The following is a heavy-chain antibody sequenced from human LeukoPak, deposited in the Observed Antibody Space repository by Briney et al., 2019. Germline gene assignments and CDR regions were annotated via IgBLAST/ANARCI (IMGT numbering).Heavy chain of an antibody. Sequence: GGSLRLSCAASGFTFSSYSMNWVRQAAGKGLGWVSSISSRSSYIYYADSVKGRFTISRDNAKNSLYLQMNSLRAEDTAVYYCARGYCSGGSCYEAIDIWGQGTMVTVSS. CDR3: ARGYCSGGSCYEAIDI. CDR1: GFTFSSYS. V-gene: IGHV3-21*01. D-gene: IGHD2-15*01. CDR2: ISSRSSYI. J-gene: IGHJ3*02.